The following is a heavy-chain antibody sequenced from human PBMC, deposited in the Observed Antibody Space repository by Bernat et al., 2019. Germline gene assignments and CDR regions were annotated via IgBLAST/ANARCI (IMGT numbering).Heavy chain of an antibody. CDR1: GYSFPSYW. J-gene: IGHJ6*02. CDR2: IDPSDSYT. CDR3: AGGIAVAYDYYYYGMDV. V-gene: IGHV5-10-1*01. D-gene: IGHD6-19*01. Sequence: EVQLVQSGAEVKKPGESLRISCKGSGYSFPSYWISWVRQMPGKGLEWMGRIDPSDSYTNYSPSFQGHVTIAADKSISTAYLQWSSLKASATDMYYCAGGIAVAYDYYYYGMDVWGQGTTVTVSS.